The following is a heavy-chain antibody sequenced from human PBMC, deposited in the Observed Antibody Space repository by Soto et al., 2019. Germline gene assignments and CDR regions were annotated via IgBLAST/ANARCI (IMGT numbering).Heavy chain of an antibody. CDR2: IKQDGSEK. J-gene: IGHJ6*04. V-gene: IGHV3-7*01. Sequence: EEQLVESGGGLVQPGGSLRLSCAASGFSIRDYWMTWVRQAPGKGLDWVANIKQDGSEKFYVDSLKGRFTISRDNAKNSVYLLMNSMRADDTAVYYCARGKDGRRAGTYYFAMDVWGKGTTVTLSS. D-gene: IGHD1-1*01. CDR1: GFSIRDYW. CDR3: ARGKDGRRAGTYYFAMDV.